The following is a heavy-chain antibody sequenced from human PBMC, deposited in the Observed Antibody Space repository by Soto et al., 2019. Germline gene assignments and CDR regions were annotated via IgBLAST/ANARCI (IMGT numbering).Heavy chain of an antibody. V-gene: IGHV6-1*01. J-gene: IGHJ3*02. CDR2: TYYRSKWYN. CDR3: AKSGITGTTFAFDI. Sequence: SQTLSLTCAISGDRVSSNSAAWNWIRQSPSRGLEWLGRTYYRSKWYNDYAVSVKSRITINPDTSKNQFSLQLNSVTPEDTAVYYCAKSGITGTTFAFDIWGQGTMVTFSS. D-gene: IGHD1-7*01. CDR1: GDRVSSNSAA.